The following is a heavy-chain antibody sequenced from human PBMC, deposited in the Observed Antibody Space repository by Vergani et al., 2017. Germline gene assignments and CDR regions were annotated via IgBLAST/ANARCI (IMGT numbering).Heavy chain of an antibody. D-gene: IGHD1-1*01. Sequence: EVQLLESGGGLVQPGGSLRLSCAASGFTFSSYAMSWVCQAPGKGLEWVSAISGSGGSTYYADSVKGRFTISRDNSKNTLYLQMNSLRAEDTAVYYCAKDLDLYYYYGMDVWGQGTTVTVSS. CDR1: GFTFSSYA. V-gene: IGHV3-23*01. J-gene: IGHJ6*02. CDR2: ISGSGGST. CDR3: AKDLDLYYYYGMDV.